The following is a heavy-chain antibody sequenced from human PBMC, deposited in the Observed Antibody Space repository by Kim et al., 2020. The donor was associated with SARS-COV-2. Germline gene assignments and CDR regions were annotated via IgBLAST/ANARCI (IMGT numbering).Heavy chain of an antibody. CDR1: GGSISSSSYY. CDR3: ARDRSGYSYGWVPGWFDP. D-gene: IGHD5-18*01. Sequence: SETLSLTCTVSGGSISSSSYYWGWIRQPPGKGLEWIGSIYYSGSTYYNPSLKSRVTISVDTSKNQFSLKLSSVTAADTAVYYCARDRSGYSYGWVPGWFDPWGQGTLVTVSS. V-gene: IGHV4-39*07. CDR2: IYYSGST. J-gene: IGHJ5*02.